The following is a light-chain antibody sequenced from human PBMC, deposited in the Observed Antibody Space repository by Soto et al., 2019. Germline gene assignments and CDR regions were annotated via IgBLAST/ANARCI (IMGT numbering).Light chain of an antibody. CDR1: SSDIGRYNY. CDR2: GVN. J-gene: IGLJ2*01. V-gene: IGLV2-14*01. Sequence: QSALTQPASVSGSPGQSITISCTGTSSDIGRYNYVSWYQQHPGKAPRLVISGVNKRPSGISNLFSGSKSGNTASLTISGLQADDEAIYYCASYTSTTTLVVFGGGTQLTVL. CDR3: ASYTSTTTLVV.